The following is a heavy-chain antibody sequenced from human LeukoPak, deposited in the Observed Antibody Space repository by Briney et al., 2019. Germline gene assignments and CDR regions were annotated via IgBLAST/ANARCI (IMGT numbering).Heavy chain of an antibody. CDR3: ARGSYSSGGNWFDP. CDR2: IYTSGST. J-gene: IGHJ5*02. D-gene: IGHD6-19*01. CDR1: GGSISSYY. Sequence: SETLSLTCTVSGGSISSYYWSWIRQPAGKGLEWTGRIYTSGSTNYNPSLKSRVTMSVDTSKNQFSLKLSSVTAADTAVYYCARGSYSSGGNWFDPWGQGTLVTVSS. V-gene: IGHV4-4*07.